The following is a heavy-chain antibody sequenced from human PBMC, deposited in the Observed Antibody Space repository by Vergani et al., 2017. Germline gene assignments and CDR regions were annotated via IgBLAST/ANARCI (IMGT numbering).Heavy chain of an antibody. CDR1: GFTFSNYA. CDR3: ASLRGTVTI. J-gene: IGHJ3*02. CDR2: ISGTGGTT. V-gene: IGHV3-23*04. D-gene: IGHD4-17*01. Sequence: VQLVESGGGLVQPGGSLRLSCAASGFTFSNYAMNWVRQAPGKGLEWVSAISGTGGTTYYADFVQGRFTISRDNSKNTLYLQMSSLRAEDTAVYYCASLRGTVTIWGQGTMVTVSS.